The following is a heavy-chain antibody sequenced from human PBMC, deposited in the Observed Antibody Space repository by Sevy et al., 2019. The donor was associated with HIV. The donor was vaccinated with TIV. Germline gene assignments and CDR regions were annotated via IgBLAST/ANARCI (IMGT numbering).Heavy chain of an antibody. CDR1: GYTFTGDY. D-gene: IGHD1-7*01. CDR2: VYPNSGGT. J-gene: IGHJ6*02. Sequence: ASVKVSCKASGYTFTGDYLHWVRQAPGQGLEWMGRVYPNSGGTNYARKFQGRVIMTRDTSISTAYMELTRLRFDDTAAYFCARDAAGGTTNSGMDVWGQGTTVTVSS. CDR3: ARDAAGGTTNSGMDV. V-gene: IGHV1-2*06.